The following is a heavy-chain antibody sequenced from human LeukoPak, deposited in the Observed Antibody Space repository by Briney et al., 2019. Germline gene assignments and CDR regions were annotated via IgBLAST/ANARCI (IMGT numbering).Heavy chain of an antibody. Sequence: GGSLRLSCAASGLAFSGYKMHWVRQAPRKGLVWVSRISTDGYTTDYADFVQGRFTASRDNAKNSLFLQMNSLRAEDTAVYFCARGQYFSTTYYFDYWGQGTLVTVS. CDR3: ARGQYFSTTYYFDY. CDR1: GLAFSGYK. J-gene: IGHJ4*02. V-gene: IGHV3-74*01. CDR2: ISTDGYTT. D-gene: IGHD2/OR15-2a*01.